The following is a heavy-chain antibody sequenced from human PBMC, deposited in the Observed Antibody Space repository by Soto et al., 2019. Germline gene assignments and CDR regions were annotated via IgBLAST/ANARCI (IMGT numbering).Heavy chain of an antibody. CDR1: GFVFGNFA. V-gene: IGHV3-30*04. D-gene: IGHD1-20*01. Sequence: QVRLVESGGGVVQPGRSLRLSCAASGFVFGNFAMHWVRQAPGKGPEWVTVIGHDGVNKYYADSVRGRFTVSRDDSKNTLYWEMTSLRVEDSAEYYCARDPVPGIPDYFDRWGQGTLVTVSS. CDR3: ARDPVPGIPDYFDR. J-gene: IGHJ4*02. CDR2: IGHDGVNK.